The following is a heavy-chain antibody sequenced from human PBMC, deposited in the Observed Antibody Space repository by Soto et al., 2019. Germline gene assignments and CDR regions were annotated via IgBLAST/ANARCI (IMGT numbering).Heavy chain of an antibody. V-gene: IGHV3-9*01. CDR3: AKDLGFADAYAFDI. Sequence: PGGSLRLSCAASGFTFDDYAMHWVRQAPGKGLEWVSGISWNSGSIGYADSVKGRFTISRDNAKNSLYLQMNSLRAEDTALYYCAKDLGFADAYAFDIWGQGTMVTVSS. CDR2: ISWNSGSI. D-gene: IGHD7-27*01. CDR1: GFTFDDYA. J-gene: IGHJ3*02.